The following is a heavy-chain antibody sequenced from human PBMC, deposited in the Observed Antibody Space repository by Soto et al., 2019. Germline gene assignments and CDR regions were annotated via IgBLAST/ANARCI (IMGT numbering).Heavy chain of an antibody. CDR1: GGSISSSSYY. CDR2: IYYSGST. D-gene: IGHD6-19*01. Sequence: SETLSLTCTVSGGSISSSSYYWGWIRQPPGKGLEWIGSIYYSGSTYYNPSLKSRVTISVDTSKNQFSLKLSSVTAADTAVYYCARQELGYSSGWYGYFDYWGQGTLVTVSS. CDR3: ARQELGYSSGWYGYFDY. V-gene: IGHV4-39*01. J-gene: IGHJ4*02.